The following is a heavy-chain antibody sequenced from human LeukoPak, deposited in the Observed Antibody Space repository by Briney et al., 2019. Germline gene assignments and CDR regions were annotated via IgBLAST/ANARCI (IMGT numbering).Heavy chain of an antibody. Sequence: GASVKVSCKASGYTFTSYGISWVRQAPGQGLEWMGWISAYNGNTNYAQKLQGRVTMTTDTSTSTAYMEPRSLRSDDTAVYYCARDLAYCGGDCYKPFDYWGQGTLVTVSS. CDR1: GYTFTSYG. D-gene: IGHD2-21*02. V-gene: IGHV1-18*01. J-gene: IGHJ4*02. CDR3: ARDLAYCGGDCYKPFDY. CDR2: ISAYNGNT.